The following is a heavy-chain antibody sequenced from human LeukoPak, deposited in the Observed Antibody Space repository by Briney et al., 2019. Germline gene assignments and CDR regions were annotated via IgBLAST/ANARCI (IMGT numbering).Heavy chain of an antibody. CDR2: IIPIFGTA. CDR1: GGTFIIYA. CDR3: ARGYYDSSGYYSYYFDY. D-gene: IGHD3-22*01. Sequence: ASVKVSCKASGGTFIIYAISWVRQAPGQGLEWMGGIIPIFGTANYAQKFQGRVTITADESTSTAYMELSSLRSEDTAVYYCARGYYDSSGYYSYYFDYWGQGTLVTVSS. J-gene: IGHJ4*02. V-gene: IGHV1-69*13.